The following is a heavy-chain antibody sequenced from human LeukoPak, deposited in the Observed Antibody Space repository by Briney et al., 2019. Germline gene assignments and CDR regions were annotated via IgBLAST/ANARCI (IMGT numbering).Heavy chain of an antibody. V-gene: IGHV3-53*01. CDR2: IYSDDST. J-gene: IGHJ4*02. CDR1: GFSISSKY. CDR3: ASWGLKYHYFDY. Sequence: PGGSLRLSCAASGFSISSKYMIWVRQAPGKGLEWVSVIYSDDSTYYADSVKGRFTISRDNSKNTLYLQMNSLRAEDAAVYYCASWGLKYHYFDYWGQGTLVTVSS. D-gene: IGHD3-16*01.